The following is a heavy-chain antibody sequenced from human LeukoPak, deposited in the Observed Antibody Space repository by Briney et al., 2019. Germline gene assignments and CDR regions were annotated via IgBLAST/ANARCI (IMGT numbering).Heavy chain of an antibody. CDR3: ARGAGTELFDP. V-gene: IGHV4-59*01. Sequence: SETLSLTCTVSGGSISSYYWSWIRQPPGKGLEWIGYIYYSGSTNYNPSLNSRVTISVDTSKNQFSLKLSSVTAADTAVYYCARGAGTELFDPWGQGTLVTVSS. CDR1: GGSISSYY. D-gene: IGHD1-1*01. CDR2: IYYSGST. J-gene: IGHJ5*02.